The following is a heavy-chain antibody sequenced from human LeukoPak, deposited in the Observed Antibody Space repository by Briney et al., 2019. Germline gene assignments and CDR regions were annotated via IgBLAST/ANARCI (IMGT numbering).Heavy chain of an antibody. Sequence: NPSETLSLTCTVSGYSISSGYYWGRIRQPPGKGLEWIGSIYTSGSTNYNPSLKSRVTMSVDTSKNQFSLKLSSVTAADTAVYYCARESHEWELLLGSYYYYYMDVWGKGTTVTISS. V-gene: IGHV4-38-2*02. CDR3: ARESHEWELLLGSYYYYYMDV. D-gene: IGHD1-26*01. CDR2: IYTSGST. CDR1: GYSISSGYY. J-gene: IGHJ6*03.